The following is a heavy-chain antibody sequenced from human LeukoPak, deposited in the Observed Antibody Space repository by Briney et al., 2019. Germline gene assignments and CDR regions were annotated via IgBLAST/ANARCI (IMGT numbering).Heavy chain of an antibody. D-gene: IGHD3/OR15-3a*01. V-gene: IGHV3-30-3*01. CDR2: ISSDGTNI. CDR1: GFTFSAYT. CDR3: ARGDSTLIKVDWPDTPFDY. J-gene: IGHJ4*02. Sequence: PGGSLRLSCAASGFTFSAYTMHWVRQAPGKGLEGVAVISSDGTNIYYADSVKGRFTISRDSPKNTLYLQMSSLRADDTAVYYCARGDSTLIKVDWPDTPFDYWGLGTLLTVSS.